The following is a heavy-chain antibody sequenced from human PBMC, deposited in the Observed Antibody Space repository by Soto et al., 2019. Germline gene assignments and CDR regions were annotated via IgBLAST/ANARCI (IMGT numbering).Heavy chain of an antibody. CDR1: GGSFSGYY. Sequence: PSETLSLTCAVYGGSFSGYYWSWIRQPPGKGLEWIGEINHSGSTNYNPSLKSRVTISVDTSKNQFSLKLSSVTAADTAVYYCARGDYGGNSDWFDPWGQGTLVTVSS. J-gene: IGHJ5*02. D-gene: IGHD4-17*01. V-gene: IGHV4-34*01. CDR2: INHSGST. CDR3: ARGDYGGNSDWFDP.